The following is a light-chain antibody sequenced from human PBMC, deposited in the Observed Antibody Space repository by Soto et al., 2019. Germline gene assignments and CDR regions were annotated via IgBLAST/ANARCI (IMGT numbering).Light chain of an antibody. CDR1: QGIGDT. CDR3: QQYNGYSTWT. J-gene: IGKJ1*01. Sequence: EIVMTQSPATLSVSPGEGVTLSCRASQGIGDTLAWYQHKPGQTPRLLIYDTSNRATGVPARFSGSGSGTDFTLTISSLQPDDFATYYCQQYNGYSTWTFGQGTKVDIK. V-gene: IGKV3D-15*01. CDR2: DTS.